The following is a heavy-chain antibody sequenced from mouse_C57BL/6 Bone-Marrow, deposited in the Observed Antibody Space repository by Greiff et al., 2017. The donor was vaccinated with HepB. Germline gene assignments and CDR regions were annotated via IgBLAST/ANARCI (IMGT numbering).Heavy chain of an antibody. CDR1: GFNIKDDY. CDR2: IDPENGDT. J-gene: IGHJ4*01. V-gene: IGHV14-4*01. Sequence: EVQLQQSGAELVRPGASVKLSCTASGFNIKDDYMHWVKQRPEQGLEWIGWIDPENGDTEYASNFQGKATITADTSSNTAYLQLSSLTSEDTAVYYCTSTLMDYWGQGTSVTVSS. CDR3: TSTLMDY. D-gene: IGHD2-1*01.